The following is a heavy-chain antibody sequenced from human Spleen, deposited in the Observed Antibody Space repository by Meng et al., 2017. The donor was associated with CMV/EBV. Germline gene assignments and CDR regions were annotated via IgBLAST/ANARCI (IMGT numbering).Heavy chain of an antibody. Sequence: LTCTVSGGSISSGGYYWSWSRQHQGKGLEWIGHIDYSGRTYYNPSLKSRLIVSVDTSKNQFSLKLSSMTAADTAVYYCARDRVWGLDYWGQGTLVTVSS. CDR3: ARDRVWGLDY. CDR1: GGSISSGGYY. D-gene: IGHD3-16*01. CDR2: IDYSGRT. J-gene: IGHJ4*02. V-gene: IGHV4-31*03.